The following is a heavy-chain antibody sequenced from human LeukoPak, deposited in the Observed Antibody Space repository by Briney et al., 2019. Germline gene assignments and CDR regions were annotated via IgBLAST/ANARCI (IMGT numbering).Heavy chain of an antibody. CDR3: VKEGF. J-gene: IGHJ4*02. CDR1: GGSISSSTYY. V-gene: IGHV4-39*07. CDR2: MYYIGST. Sequence: SETLSLTCTVSGGSISSSTYYWGWIRQPPGKGLEWIASMYYIGSTYYNPSLKSRVTISQDTSKNQFSLKLDSVTAADTAVYYCVKEGFWGRGTLVTVSS.